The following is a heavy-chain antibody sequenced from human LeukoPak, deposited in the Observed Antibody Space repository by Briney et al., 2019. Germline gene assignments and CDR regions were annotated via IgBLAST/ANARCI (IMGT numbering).Heavy chain of an antibody. CDR1: GGSISSNNYY. Sequence: SETLSLTCTVSGGSISSNNYYWGWIRQPPGKGLEWIGSIYYSGSTYNNPSLKGRVTISVDTTKNQFSLKLTSVTAADTAVYYCASSPSGYWWNFDCWGQGTLVTVSS. J-gene: IGHJ4*02. D-gene: IGHD3-22*01. V-gene: IGHV4-39*01. CDR3: ASSPSGYWWNFDC. CDR2: IYYSGST.